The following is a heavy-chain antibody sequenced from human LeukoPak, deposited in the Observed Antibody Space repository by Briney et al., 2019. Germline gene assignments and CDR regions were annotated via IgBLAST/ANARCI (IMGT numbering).Heavy chain of an antibody. Sequence: PGGSLRLSCATSGFTFSNFGMQWVRQAPGKGLEWVAVISHDGSIKYYADSGKGRFTISRDTSKNTVYLQMNSLGTEDTAFYYCARGYSSSWLGYFDYWGQGTLVTVSS. CDR3: ARGYSSSWLGYFDY. D-gene: IGHD6-13*01. V-gene: IGHV3-30*03. CDR2: ISHDGSIK. J-gene: IGHJ4*02. CDR1: GFTFSNFG.